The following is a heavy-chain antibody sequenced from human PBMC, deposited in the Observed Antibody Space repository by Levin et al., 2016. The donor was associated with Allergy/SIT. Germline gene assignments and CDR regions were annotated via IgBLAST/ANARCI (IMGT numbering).Heavy chain of an antibody. CDR2: ISWNSNNI. Sequence: GGSLRLSCAASGFTFDDYAMHWVRQAPGKGLEWVSGISWNSNNIDYAGSVKGRFTISRDNAKNSLYLQMKSLRAEDTALYYCARAPRNWLYYFDYWGQGALVTVSS. CDR1: GFTFDDYA. J-gene: IGHJ4*02. V-gene: IGHV3-9*01. CDR3: ARAPRNWLYYFDY. D-gene: IGHD1-1*01.